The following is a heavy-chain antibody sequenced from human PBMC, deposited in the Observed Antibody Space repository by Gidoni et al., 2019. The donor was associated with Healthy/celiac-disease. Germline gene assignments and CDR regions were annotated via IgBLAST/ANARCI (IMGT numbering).Heavy chain of an antibody. CDR2: MNPNSGNT. CDR1: GYTFTSYD. V-gene: IGHV1-8*01. D-gene: IGHD6-13*01. J-gene: IGHJ5*02. Sequence: QVQLVQSGAEVKKPGASVKVSCKASGYTFTSYDINWVRQATGQGLEWMGWMNPNSGNTGYAQKFQGRVTMTRNTSISTAYMELSSLRSEDTAVYYCALLSSSWYGNWFDPWGQGTLVTVSS. CDR3: ALLSSSWYGNWFDP.